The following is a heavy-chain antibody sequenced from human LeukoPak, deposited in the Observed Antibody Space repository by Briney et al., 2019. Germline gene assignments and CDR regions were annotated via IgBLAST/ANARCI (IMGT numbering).Heavy chain of an antibody. CDR3: ASIYYYGSGSFRYMDV. V-gene: IGHV3-7*01. D-gene: IGHD3-10*01. CDR2: IKQDGSEK. J-gene: IGHJ6*03. Sequence: PGGSLRHSCAASGFTFSSYWMSWVRQAPGKGLEWVANIKQDGSEKYYVDSVKGRFTISRDNAKNSLYLQMNSLRAEDTAVYYCASIYYYGSGSFRYMDVWGKGTTVTVSS. CDR1: GFTFSSYW.